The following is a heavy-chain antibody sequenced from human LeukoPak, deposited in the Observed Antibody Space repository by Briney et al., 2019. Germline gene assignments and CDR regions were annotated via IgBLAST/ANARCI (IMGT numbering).Heavy chain of an antibody. CDR3: ARLLKTDSSSDY. J-gene: IGHJ4*02. CDR1: GGSFSGCY. V-gene: IGHV4-34*01. D-gene: IGHD6-6*01. Sequence: SETLSLTCAVYGGSFSGCYWSWIRQPPGKGLEWIGEINHSGSTNYNPSLKSRVTISVDTSKNQFSLKLSSVTAADTAVYYCARLLKTDSSSDYWGQGTLVTVSS. CDR2: INHSGST.